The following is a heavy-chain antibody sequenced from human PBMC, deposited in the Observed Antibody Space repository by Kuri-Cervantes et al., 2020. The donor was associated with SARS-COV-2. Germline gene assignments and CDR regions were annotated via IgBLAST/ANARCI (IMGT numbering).Heavy chain of an antibody. D-gene: IGHD3-10*01. Sequence: GGSLRLSCADSEFSFRNYAFNWVRQAPGKGLEWVAVISYDGSNKYYADSVKGRFTISRDNSKYTLYLQMSSLRAEDTAVYYCARDGEGGGLSRNYYYYYGMDVWGQGTTVTVSS. CDR3: ARDGEGGGLSRNYYYYYGMDV. V-gene: IGHV3-30-3*01. CDR1: EFSFRNYA. J-gene: IGHJ6*02. CDR2: ISYDGSNK.